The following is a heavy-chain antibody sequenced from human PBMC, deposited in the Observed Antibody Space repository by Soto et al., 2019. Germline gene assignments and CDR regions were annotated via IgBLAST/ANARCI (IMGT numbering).Heavy chain of an antibody. CDR2: IWYDGSNK. Sequence: QVQLVESGGGVVQPGRSLRLSCAASGFTFSSYGMHWVRQAPGKGLEWVAVIWYDGSNKYYADSVKGRFTIYRDNSKNTLYRQMNSLRAEDTAVYYCARDGGSGSSDMDVWGKGTTVTVSS. D-gene: IGHD3-10*01. J-gene: IGHJ6*03. CDR3: ARDGGSGSSDMDV. V-gene: IGHV3-33*01. CDR1: GFTFSSYG.